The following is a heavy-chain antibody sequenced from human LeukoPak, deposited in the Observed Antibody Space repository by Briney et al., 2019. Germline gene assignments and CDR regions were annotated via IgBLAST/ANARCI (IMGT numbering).Heavy chain of an antibody. V-gene: IGHV3-21*01. D-gene: IGHD3-9*01. CDR2: ISSSSSYI. J-gene: IGHJ6*02. CDR3: ARDGTNPTYYDILTAVPYYYYGMDV. Sequence: PGGSLRLSCAASGFTFSSYSMNWVRQAPGKGLEWVSSISSSSSYIYYADSVKGRFTISRDNAKNSLYLQMNSLRAEDTAVYYCARDGTNPTYYDILTAVPYYYYGMDVWGQGTTVTVSS. CDR1: GFTFSSYS.